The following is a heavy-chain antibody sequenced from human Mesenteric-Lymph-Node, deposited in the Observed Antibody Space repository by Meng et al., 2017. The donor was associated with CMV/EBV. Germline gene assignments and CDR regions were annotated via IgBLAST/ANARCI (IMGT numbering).Heavy chain of an antibody. J-gene: IGHJ4*02. V-gene: IGHV1-18*01. CDR2: ISAYNGNT. D-gene: IGHD6-13*01. CDR1: GYPFTRYG. CDR3: ARDSQQLHFDY. Sequence: SCKASGYPFTRYGISWVRQAPGQGLEWMGWISAYNGNTNYAQKLQGRVTMTTDTSMSTAYMELRSLRSDDTAVYYCARDSQQLHFDYWGQGTLVTVSS.